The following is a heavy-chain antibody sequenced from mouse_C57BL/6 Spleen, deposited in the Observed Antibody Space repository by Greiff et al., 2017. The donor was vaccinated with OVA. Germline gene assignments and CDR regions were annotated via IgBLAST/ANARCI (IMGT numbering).Heavy chain of an antibody. J-gene: IGHJ2*01. CDR2: IYPGSGST. CDR3: ARDYGSLFDD. Sequence: QVQLQQSGAELVKPGASVKMSCKASGYTFTSYWITWVKQRPGQGLEWIGDIYPGSGSTNYNEKFKSKATLTVDTSSSTAYMQLSSLTSEDSAVYYCARDYGSLFDDWGQGTTLTVSS. D-gene: IGHD1-1*01. V-gene: IGHV1-55*01. CDR1: GYTFTSYW.